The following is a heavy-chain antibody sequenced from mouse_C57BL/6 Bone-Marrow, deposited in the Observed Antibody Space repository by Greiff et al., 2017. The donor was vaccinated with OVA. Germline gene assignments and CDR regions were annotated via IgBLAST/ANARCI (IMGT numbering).Heavy chain of an antibody. Sequence: VQLQQSGAELVRPGASVKLSCTASGFNIKDDYMHWVKQRPEQGLEWIGWIDPENGDTEYASKFQGKATITADTSSNTAYLQLSSLTSEDTAVYYCTKDGSSYDYWGQGTTLTVSS. V-gene: IGHV14-4*01. J-gene: IGHJ2*01. D-gene: IGHD1-1*01. CDR2: IDPENGDT. CDR1: GFNIKDDY. CDR3: TKDGSSYDY.